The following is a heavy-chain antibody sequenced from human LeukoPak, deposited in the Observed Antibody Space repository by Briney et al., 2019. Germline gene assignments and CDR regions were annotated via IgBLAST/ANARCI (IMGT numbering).Heavy chain of an antibody. V-gene: IGHV3-30-3*01. J-gene: IGHJ3*02. D-gene: IGHD4-23*01. Sequence: PGGSLRLSCAASGFTFSSYAMHWVRQAPGKGLEWVAVISYDGSNKYYADSVKGRFTISRDDSKNTLYLQMNTLRAEDTAVYYCAKDSAHDYGGDSVPGAFDIWGQGTMVTVSS. CDR2: ISYDGSNK. CDR3: AKDSAHDYGGDSVPGAFDI. CDR1: GFTFSSYA.